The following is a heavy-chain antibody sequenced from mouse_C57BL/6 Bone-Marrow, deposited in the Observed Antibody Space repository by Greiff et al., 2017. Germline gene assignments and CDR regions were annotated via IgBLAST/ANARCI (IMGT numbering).Heavy chain of an antibody. CDR3: ARDYGSSSDY. CDR1: GYTFTSYW. J-gene: IGHJ2*01. V-gene: IGHV1-64*01. D-gene: IGHD1-1*01. Sequence: QVQLQQPGAELVKPGASVKLSCKASGYTFTSYWMHWVKQRPGQGLEWIGMIHPNSGSTNYNEKFKSKATLTVDKSSSTAYMQLSSLTSEDAAVYYCARDYGSSSDYWGQGTTLTVSS. CDR2: IHPNSGST.